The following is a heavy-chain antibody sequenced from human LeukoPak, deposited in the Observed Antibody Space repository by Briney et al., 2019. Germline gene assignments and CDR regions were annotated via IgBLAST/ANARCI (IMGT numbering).Heavy chain of an antibody. CDR1: GFTFSSYA. V-gene: IGHV3-23*01. CDR2: ISGSGGST. Sequence: GGSLRLSCAASGFTFSSYAMSWVRQAPGKGLEWVSAISGSGGSTYYADSVKGRFTISRDNSKNTLYLQTNSLRAEDTAVYYCAKGTYSGYDVDYWGQGTLVTVSS. D-gene: IGHD5-12*01. CDR3: AKGTYSGYDVDY. J-gene: IGHJ4*02.